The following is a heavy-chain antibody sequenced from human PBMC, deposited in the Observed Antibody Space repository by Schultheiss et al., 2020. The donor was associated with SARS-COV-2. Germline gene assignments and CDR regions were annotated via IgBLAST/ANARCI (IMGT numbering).Heavy chain of an antibody. CDR2: IRSKAYGGTT. D-gene: IGHD2-2*01. CDR1: GFTFRIAW. V-gene: IGHV3-49*02. J-gene: IGHJ6*02. Sequence: GGSLRLSCAASGFTFRIAWLTWVRQAPGKGLEWVGFIRSKAYGGTTEYAASVKGRFTISRDDSKSIAYLQMNSLKTEDTAVYYCTRDLETEYQLLVGAMLYYYGMDVWGQGTTVTVSS. CDR3: TRDLETEYQLLVGAMLYYYGMDV.